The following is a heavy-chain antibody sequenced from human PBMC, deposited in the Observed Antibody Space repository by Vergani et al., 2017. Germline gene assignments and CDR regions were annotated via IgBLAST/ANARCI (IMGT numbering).Heavy chain of an antibody. CDR3: TSGGHVSENGGALQL. Sequence: EKQLVQSGSETKKPGESLKISCQAFGYIFSNFWIGWVRQRPGRGLEWMGFIYPGDSDVKSNPTFRGQVIFSVDTSVNTAYLQWRSLQAADTATYCCTSGGHVSENGGALQLWGQGTNITVSS. CDR1: GYIFSNFW. D-gene: IGHD3-16*01. CDR2: IYPGDSDV. J-gene: IGHJ3*01. V-gene: IGHV5-51*01.